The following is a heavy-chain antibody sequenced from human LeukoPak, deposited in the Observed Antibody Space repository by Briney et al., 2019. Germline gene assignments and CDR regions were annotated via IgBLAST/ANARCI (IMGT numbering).Heavy chain of an antibody. CDR1: GGSISSGSYY. V-gene: IGHV4-61*02. CDR2: IYTSGST. J-gene: IGHJ3*02. D-gene: IGHD3-16*01. Sequence: SETLSLTCTVSGGSISSGSYYWSWIRQPAGKGLEWIGRIYTSGSTNYNPSLKSRVTISVDTSKNQFSLKLSSVTAADTAVYYCARVFLLGGRGQGAFDIWGQGTMVTVSS. CDR3: ARVFLLGGRGQGAFDI.